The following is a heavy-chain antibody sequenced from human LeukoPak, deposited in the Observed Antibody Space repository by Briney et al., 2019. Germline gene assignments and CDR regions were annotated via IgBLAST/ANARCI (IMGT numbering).Heavy chain of an antibody. V-gene: IGHV3-23*01. CDR1: GFTFSSYD. J-gene: IGHJ4*02. D-gene: IGHD6-13*01. CDR3: ATLVSGYRSSFDY. CDR2: IRSDDEST. Sequence: GGCLRLSCAASGFTFSSYDMSWVRQAPGKGLECVSFIRSDDESTLYADSVKGRFTISRDNSKNTLYAEMTSLRAEDTAVYYCATLVSGYRSSFDYGGQGSL.